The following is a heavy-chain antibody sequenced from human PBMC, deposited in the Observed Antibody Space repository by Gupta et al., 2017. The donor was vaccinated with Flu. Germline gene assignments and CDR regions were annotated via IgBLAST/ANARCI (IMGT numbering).Heavy chain of an antibody. D-gene: IGHD5-12*01. J-gene: IGHJ4*02. CDR1: GGSFSGYY. V-gene: IGHV4-34*01. CDR2: INHSGSN. CDR3: ATRRASGYVVY. Sequence: QVQLQQWGAGLLKPSETLSLTCAVYGGSFSGYYWSWIRQPPGKGLEWIGEINHSGSNNDNPSLKSRVTISVDTSKTQFSLELRSVTAADTAVYYVATRRASGYVVYGGQGTLVTVSS.